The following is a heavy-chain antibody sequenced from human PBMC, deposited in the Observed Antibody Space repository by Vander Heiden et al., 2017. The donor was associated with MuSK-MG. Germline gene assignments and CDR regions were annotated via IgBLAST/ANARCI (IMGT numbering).Heavy chain of an antibody. CDR2: VYHSGST. Sequence: QESGPGLVQPAQPLPLTCPVSGRSLSRGNYCWSWIRQHPGRGLEWIGYVYHSGSTSYNPSIKGRVTISVATSKTEFALKLSPVTAANKAVYYCARAGRTSRAGYYDMDVWGKGTTGTVPS. CDR3: ARAGRTSRAGYYDMDV. V-gene: IGHV4-31*03. J-gene: IGHJ6*03. D-gene: IGHD2-2*01. CDR1: GRSLSRGNYC.